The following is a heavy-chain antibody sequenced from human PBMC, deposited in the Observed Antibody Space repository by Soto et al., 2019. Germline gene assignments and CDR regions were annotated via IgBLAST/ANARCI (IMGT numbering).Heavy chain of an antibody. Sequence: VGSLRLSCAASGFTFSSYAMHWVRQAPGKGLEWVAVISYDGSNKYYADSVKGRFTISRDNSKNTLYLQMNSLRAEDTAVYYCAREGVYYYDSSGPDAFDIWAQGTMVTVSS. CDR1: GFTFSSYA. CDR3: AREGVYYYDSSGPDAFDI. CDR2: ISYDGSNK. D-gene: IGHD3-22*01. V-gene: IGHV3-30-3*01. J-gene: IGHJ3*02.